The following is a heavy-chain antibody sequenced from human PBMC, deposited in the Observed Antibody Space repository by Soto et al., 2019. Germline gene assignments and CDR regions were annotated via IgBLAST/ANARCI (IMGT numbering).Heavy chain of an antibody. D-gene: IGHD6-25*01. J-gene: IGHJ5*02. CDR3: AGQTFTIAAASYGRSNWFDP. V-gene: IGHV4-39*01. Sequence: PSETLSLTCSASGGSITNSSHFWGWVRQPPGKGLEWIGTIYFTGNTYYTPSLKSRLTMSIDTSKNEFSLRLNSVTAADTAVYYCAGQTFTIAAASYGRSNWFDPWGPGTLVTVSS. CDR2: IYFTGNT. CDR1: GGSITNSSHF.